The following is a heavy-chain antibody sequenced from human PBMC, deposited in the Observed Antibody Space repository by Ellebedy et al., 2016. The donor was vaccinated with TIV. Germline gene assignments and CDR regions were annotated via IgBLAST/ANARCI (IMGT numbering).Heavy chain of an antibody. V-gene: IGHV3-33*08. CDR3: TRMMGYLDV. Sequence: GESLKISXAASGFSFSSYSMHWVRQAPGKGLEWVAVIWFDGSSTYYADSVEGRFTISRDNSKNELYLQMSALRVDDSAVYYCTRMMGYLDVWGQGTTVSVSS. D-gene: IGHD2-21*01. CDR2: IWFDGSST. J-gene: IGHJ6*02. CDR1: GFSFSSYS.